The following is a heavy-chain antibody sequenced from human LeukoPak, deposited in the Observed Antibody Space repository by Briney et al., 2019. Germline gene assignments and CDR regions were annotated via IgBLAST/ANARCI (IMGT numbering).Heavy chain of an antibody. CDR1: GGSFSGYY. CDR2: IYSDGTT. J-gene: IGHJ4*02. V-gene: IGHV3-53*01. CDR3: ARSSSGYYNY. D-gene: IGHD3-22*01. Sequence: ETLSLTCAVYGGSFSGYYWSWIRQPPGKGLEWVSVIYSDGTTYYADSVKGRFTISRDNSKNTLYLQMNSLRAEDTAVYYCARSSSGYYNYWGQGTLVTVSS.